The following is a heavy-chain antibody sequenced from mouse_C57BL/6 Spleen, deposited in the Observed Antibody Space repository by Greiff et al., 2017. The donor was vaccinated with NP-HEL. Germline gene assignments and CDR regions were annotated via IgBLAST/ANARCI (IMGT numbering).Heavy chain of an antibody. Sequence: QVQLQQSGPELVKPGASVKISCKASGYAFSSSWMNWVKQRPGKGLEWIGRIYPGDGDTNYNGKFKGKDTLTADKSSSTAYMQLSSLTSEDSAVYFCAPYDYEGANAMDYWGQGTSVTVSS. CDR2: IYPGDGDT. V-gene: IGHV1-82*01. D-gene: IGHD2-4*01. CDR1: GYAFSSSW. CDR3: APYDYEGANAMDY. J-gene: IGHJ4*01.